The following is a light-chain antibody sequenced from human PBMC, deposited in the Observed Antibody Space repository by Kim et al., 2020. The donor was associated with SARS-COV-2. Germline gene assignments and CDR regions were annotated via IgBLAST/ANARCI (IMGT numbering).Light chain of an antibody. Sequence: GSPGEGATPSCKASQSISNNLAWYQQKAGQAPRLLNYGASTRATDFPGRFSGSGSGTEFILTITGLQSEDIGVYYCQQYSSWPLTFGGGTKVEIK. J-gene: IGKJ4*01. CDR2: GAS. V-gene: IGKV3D-15*01. CDR1: QSISNN. CDR3: QQYSSWPLT.